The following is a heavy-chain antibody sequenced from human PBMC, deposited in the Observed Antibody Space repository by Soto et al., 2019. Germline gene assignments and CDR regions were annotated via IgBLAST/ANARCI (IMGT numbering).Heavy chain of an antibody. Sequence: PGGSLRLSCAASGFTFSSYGMHWVRQAPGKGLEWVAVISYDGSNKYYADSVKGRFTISRDNSKNTLYLQMNSLRAEDTAVYYCAKEGGIVLRFLEWLPDYYGMDVWGQGTTVTVYS. V-gene: IGHV3-30*18. CDR2: ISYDGSNK. D-gene: IGHD3-3*01. CDR3: AKEGGIVLRFLEWLPDYYGMDV. J-gene: IGHJ6*02. CDR1: GFTFSSYG.